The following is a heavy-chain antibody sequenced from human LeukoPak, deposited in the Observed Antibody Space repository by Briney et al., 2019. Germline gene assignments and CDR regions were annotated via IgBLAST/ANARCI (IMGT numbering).Heavy chain of an antibody. Sequence: SQTLSLTCTVSGGSISSGSYYWSWIRQPAGKGLEWIGRIYTSGSTNYNPSLKSRVTISVDTSKNQFSLKLSSVTAADTAVYYCARERVLRYFDWFGNWFDPWGQGTLVTVSS. J-gene: IGHJ5*02. V-gene: IGHV4-61*02. CDR1: GGSISSGSYY. D-gene: IGHD3-9*01. CDR3: ARERVLRYFDWFGNWFDP. CDR2: IYTSGST.